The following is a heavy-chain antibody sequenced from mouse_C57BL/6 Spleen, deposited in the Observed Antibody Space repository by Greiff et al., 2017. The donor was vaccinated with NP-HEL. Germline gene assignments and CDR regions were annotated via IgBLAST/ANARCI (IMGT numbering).Heavy chain of an antibody. J-gene: IGHJ4*01. CDR1: GYTFPSYW. CDR3: ARGDYYGDYYAMDY. V-gene: IGHV1-55*01. D-gene: IGHD1-1*01. CDR2: IYPGSGST. Sequence: VQLQQPGAELVKPGASVTMSCKASGYTFPSYWITWVQQRPGQGLEWIGDIYPGSGSTNYNEKFKSKATLTVDTSSSTAYMQLSSLTSEDSAVYYCARGDYYGDYYAMDYWGQGTSVTVSS.